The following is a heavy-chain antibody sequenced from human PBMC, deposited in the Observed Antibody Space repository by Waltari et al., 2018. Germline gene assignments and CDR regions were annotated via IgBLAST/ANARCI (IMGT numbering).Heavy chain of an antibody. Sequence: QLHLVESGGGVVQSGRSLRLSCEGSGFTFSTYGMHWVRQAPGKGLEWVALISYSGGNRVYLDSVKGRFTISRDNSKNTLYLQMTNLTSDDTAVYFCARDRDVGASGPYHFAFWGQGTLVTVSS. CDR3: ARDRDVGASGPYHFAF. CDR2: ISYSGGNR. CDR1: GFTFSTYG. V-gene: IGHV3-30*03. D-gene: IGHD3-10*02. J-gene: IGHJ4*02.